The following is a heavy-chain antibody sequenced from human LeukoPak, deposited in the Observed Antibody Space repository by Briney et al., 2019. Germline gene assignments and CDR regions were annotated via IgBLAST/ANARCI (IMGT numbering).Heavy chain of an antibody. V-gene: IGHV1-24*01. CDR3: ARVPPGWELHGAAHAFDI. Sequence: ASVKVSCKVSGYTLTELSMHWVRQAPGKGLEWMGGFDPEDGETIYAQKFQGRVTMTEDTSTDTAYMELSSLRSEDTAVYYCARVPPGWELHGAAHAFDIWGQGTMVTVSS. J-gene: IGHJ3*02. CDR1: GYTLTELS. D-gene: IGHD1-26*01. CDR2: FDPEDGET.